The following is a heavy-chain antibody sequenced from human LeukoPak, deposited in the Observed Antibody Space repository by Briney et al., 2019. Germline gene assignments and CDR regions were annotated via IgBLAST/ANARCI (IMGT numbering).Heavy chain of an antibody. D-gene: IGHD3-22*01. V-gene: IGHV4-59*08. Sequence: SETLSLTCVVSGGSVSGYYWGWIRQPPGRGLEWIGYVYYSGSTNYNPSFKSRITISVDTSKNQFSLKLSSVTAADTAVYYCARPNYDSSGYYYREAAFDIWGQGTMVTVSS. CDR3: ARPNYDSSGYYYREAAFDI. J-gene: IGHJ3*02. CDR1: GGSVSGYY. CDR2: VYYSGST.